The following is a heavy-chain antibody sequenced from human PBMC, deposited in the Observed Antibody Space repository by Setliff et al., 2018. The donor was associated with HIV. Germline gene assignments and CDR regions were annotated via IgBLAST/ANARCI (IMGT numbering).Heavy chain of an antibody. CDR1: GFTFSDYE. D-gene: IGHD4-4*01. CDR3: ARVVNPDSSDYYFYYMDV. V-gene: IGHV3-48*03. J-gene: IGHJ6*03. Sequence: PWGSLRLSCTASGFTFSDYEMNWVRQAPGKGLEWVSYISSSGNTVYYADSVKGRFAISRDNAKRSLYLQMNSLRGEDTAVYYCARVVNPDSSDYYFYYMDVWGKGTTVTVSS. CDR2: ISSSGNTV.